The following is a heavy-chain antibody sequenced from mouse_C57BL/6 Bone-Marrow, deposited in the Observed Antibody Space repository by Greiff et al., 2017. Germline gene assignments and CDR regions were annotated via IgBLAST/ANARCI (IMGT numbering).Heavy chain of an antibody. D-gene: IGHD2-5*01. CDR3: ATLYSNYFYWHFDG. V-gene: IGHV2-5*01. CDR1: GFSLTSYG. Sequence: VKLEESGPGLVQPSQSLSITCTVSGFSLTSYGVHWVRQSPGKGLEWLGVIWRGGSTDYNAAFMSRLSITKDNSKSHVFFKMNSLQADDTAIYYCATLYSNYFYWHFDGWGEGTPVTVSS. J-gene: IGHJ1*01. CDR2: IWRGGST.